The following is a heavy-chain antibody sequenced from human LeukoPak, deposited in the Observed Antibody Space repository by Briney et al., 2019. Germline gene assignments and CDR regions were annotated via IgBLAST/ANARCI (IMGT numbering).Heavy chain of an antibody. D-gene: IGHD2-2*01. J-gene: IGHJ6*03. V-gene: IGHV1-8*03. CDR2: MNPNSGNT. CDR3: AGRQFPPRYCSSTSCPIPYYYYYYMDV. Sequence: ASVKVSCKASGYTFTSYDINWVRQATGQGLEWMGWMNPNSGNTGYAQKFQGRVTITRNTSISTAYMELSSLRSEDTAVYYCAGRQFPPRYCSSTSCPIPYYYYYYMDVWGKGTTVTVSS. CDR1: GYTFTSYD.